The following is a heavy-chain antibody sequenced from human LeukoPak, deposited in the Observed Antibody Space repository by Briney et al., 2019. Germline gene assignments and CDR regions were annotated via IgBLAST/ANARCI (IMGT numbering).Heavy chain of an antibody. CDR2: IYYSGST. D-gene: IGHD3-10*01. CDR1: GGSISSSSYY. Sequence: SETLSLTCTVSGGSISSSSYYWGWIRQPPGKGLEWIGSIYYSGSTYYNPSLKSRVTISVDTSKNQFSLKLSSVTAADTAVYYCAIYGSGSYSMTYYYYYYMDVWGKGTTVTISS. J-gene: IGHJ6*03. CDR3: AIYGSGSYSMTYYYYYYMDV. V-gene: IGHV4-39*07.